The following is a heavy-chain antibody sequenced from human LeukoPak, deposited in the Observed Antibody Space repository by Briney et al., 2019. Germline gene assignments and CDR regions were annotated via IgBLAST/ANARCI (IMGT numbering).Heavy chain of an antibody. CDR2: IRYDGSNT. CDR3: ASNRDRKFDY. CDR1: GFTFSSYG. Sequence: PGGSLRLSCAASGFTFSSYGMHWVRQAPGKGLEWVAFIRYDGSNTYYADSVKGRFTISRDNSKNTLYLQMNSLRAEEMAVYYCASNRDRKFDYWGQGTLVTVSS. J-gene: IGHJ4*02. D-gene: IGHD5-24*01. V-gene: IGHV3-30*02.